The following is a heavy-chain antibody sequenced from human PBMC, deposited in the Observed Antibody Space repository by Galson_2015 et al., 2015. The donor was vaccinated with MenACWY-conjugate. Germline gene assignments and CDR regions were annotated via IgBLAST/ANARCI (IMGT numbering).Heavy chain of an antibody. Sequence: GTLSLTCTVSGGSISTFYWSWIRPSPGTGLEWIGYIYHTGIAYYNPSLKSRASISVDTAIDQFSLKVNSVTPADPAVYFCARAGGWVGTANYWGQGILVTVSS. J-gene: IGHJ4*02. CDR2: IYHTGIA. CDR1: GGSISTFY. CDR3: ARAGGWVGTANY. V-gene: IGHV4-59*01. D-gene: IGHD4-23*01.